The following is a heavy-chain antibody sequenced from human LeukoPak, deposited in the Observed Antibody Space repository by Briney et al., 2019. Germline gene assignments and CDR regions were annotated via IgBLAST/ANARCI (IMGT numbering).Heavy chain of an antibody. CDR2: IYYSGST. D-gene: IGHD6-19*01. V-gene: IGHV4-59*08. J-gene: IGHJ6*02. CDR1: GGSISSYY. Sequence: PSETLSLTCTVSGGSISSYYWSWVRQPPGKGLEWSGYIYYSGSTNYNPSLKSRDTISVDTSKNHFSLKLRSVPAADTAVYYCARVAGTYYGMDVWGQGTTVTVSS. CDR3: ARVAGTYYGMDV.